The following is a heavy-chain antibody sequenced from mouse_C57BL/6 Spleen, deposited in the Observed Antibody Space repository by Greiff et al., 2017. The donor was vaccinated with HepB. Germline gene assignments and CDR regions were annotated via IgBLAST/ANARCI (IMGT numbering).Heavy chain of an antibody. V-gene: IGHV8-8*01. CDR1: GFSLTTFGMG. CDR2: IWWDDDK. J-gene: IGHJ1*03. D-gene: IGHD4-1*01. CDR3: SGRGRSDWDVDV. Sequence: QVTLQQSGPGILQPSQTLSLTCSFSGFSLTTFGMGVVWIRQPSGKGLEWLAQIWWDDDKYYNPALRSRLTISKDTSKNQIFLKVANVDTSDTATDYCSGRGRSDWDVDVWGTGTTVTVSS.